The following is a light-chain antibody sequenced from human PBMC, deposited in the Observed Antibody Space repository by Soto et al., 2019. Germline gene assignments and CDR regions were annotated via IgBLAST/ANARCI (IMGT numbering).Light chain of an antibody. V-gene: IGKV3-15*01. Sequence: EIVLTQSPGTLSLSPGERATLSCRASQRVTSTYLAWYQQKPGQAPRLLIYGASTRATGIPDRFSGSGSGTEFTLTISSLQSEDFAVYYCQQYNNSPSTFGQGTKVDIK. CDR3: QQYNNSPST. J-gene: IGKJ1*01. CDR2: GAS. CDR1: QRVTSTY.